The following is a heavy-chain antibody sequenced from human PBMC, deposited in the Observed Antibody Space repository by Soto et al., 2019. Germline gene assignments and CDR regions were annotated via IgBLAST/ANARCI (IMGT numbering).Heavy chain of an antibody. Sequence: SETLSLTCTVSGGSVSSGDYYWSWIRQPPGKGLEWIGHIYYTGSTYYNPSLKSRLTISVDTSKNQFSLKVSSVTAADTAVYYCARSYDFWSGSPDLVGMDVWGQGTTVTVSS. V-gene: IGHV4-30-4*01. J-gene: IGHJ6*02. CDR2: IYYTGST. CDR3: ARSYDFWSGSPDLVGMDV. CDR1: GGSVSSGDYY. D-gene: IGHD3-3*01.